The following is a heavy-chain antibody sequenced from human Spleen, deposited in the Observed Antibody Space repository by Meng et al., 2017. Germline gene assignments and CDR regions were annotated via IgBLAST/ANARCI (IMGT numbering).Heavy chain of an antibody. J-gene: IGHJ4*02. CDR1: GGAFSDYY. CDR2: INHRGIT. V-gene: IGHV4-34*01. CDR3: ARGPTTMAHDFDY. Sequence: HLALWCSGLLKTSGTLSLACVVSGGAFSDYYCGWICQPPGKGMDGIWEINHRGITNYNPSLESRATISVDTSQNNLSLKLSSVTAADSAVYYCARGPTTMAHDFDYWGQGTLVTVSS. D-gene: IGHD4-11*01.